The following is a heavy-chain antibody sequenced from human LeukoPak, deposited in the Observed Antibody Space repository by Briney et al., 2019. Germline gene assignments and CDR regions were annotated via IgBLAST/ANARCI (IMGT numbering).Heavy chain of an antibody. CDR2: ISSSSSTI. J-gene: IGHJ4*02. D-gene: IGHD3-22*01. V-gene: IGHV3-48*02. Sequence: GGSLRLSCAASGFTFSSYAMSWVRQAPGKGLEWVSYISSSSSTIYYADSVKGRFTISRDNAKNSLYLQMNSLRDEDTAVYYCARGRYYYDSSGYYDYWGQGTLVTVSS. CDR1: GFTFSSYA. CDR3: ARGRYYYDSSGYYDY.